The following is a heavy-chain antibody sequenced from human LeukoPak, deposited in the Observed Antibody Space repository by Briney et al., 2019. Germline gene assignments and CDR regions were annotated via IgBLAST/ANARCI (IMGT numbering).Heavy chain of an antibody. Sequence: GGSLRLSCAASGFTFSSYAMSWVRQAPGKGLEWVSVIYSGGSTFFADTVKGRFTISRDNSKNTMYLQMNWLRAEDTAVDYCARGGIMISFGGVYVFDIWGQGTMVTVSS. CDR1: GFTFSSYA. J-gene: IGHJ3*02. D-gene: IGHD3-16*01. V-gene: IGHV3-23*03. CDR2: IYSGGST. CDR3: ARGGIMISFGGVYVFDI.